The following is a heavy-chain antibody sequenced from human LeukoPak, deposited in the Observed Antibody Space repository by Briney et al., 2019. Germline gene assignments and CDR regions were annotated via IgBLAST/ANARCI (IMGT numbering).Heavy chain of an antibody. CDR3: ARHVSRDSGYDEDTWYFDL. J-gene: IGHJ2*01. Sequence: SETLSLTCTVSGGSISSSSYYWGWIRQPPGKGLEWIGSIYYSGSTYYNPSLKSRVTISVDTSKNQFSLKLSSVTAADTAVYYCARHVSRDSGYDEDTWYFDLWGRGTLVTVSS. V-gene: IGHV4-39*01. D-gene: IGHD5-12*01. CDR1: GGSISSSSYY. CDR2: IYYSGST.